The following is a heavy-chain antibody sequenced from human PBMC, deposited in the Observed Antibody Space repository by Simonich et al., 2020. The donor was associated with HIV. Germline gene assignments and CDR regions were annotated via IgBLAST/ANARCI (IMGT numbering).Heavy chain of an antibody. CDR3: ATDLTSRDYYGSGSYLDY. Sequence: QVQLVQSGAEVKKPGASVKVSCKVSGYTLTELSMHWVRQAPGKGLEWMGGFDPENGETTYAKKFQGRVTMTEDTSTDTAYMELSSLRSEDTAVYYCATDLTSRDYYGSGSYLDYWGQGTLVTVSS. CDR1: GYTLTELS. J-gene: IGHJ4*02. CDR2: FDPENGET. D-gene: IGHD3-10*01. V-gene: IGHV1-24*01.